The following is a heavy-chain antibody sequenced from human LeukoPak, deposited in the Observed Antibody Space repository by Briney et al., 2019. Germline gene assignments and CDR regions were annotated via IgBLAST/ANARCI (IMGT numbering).Heavy chain of an antibody. J-gene: IGHJ4*02. CDR1: GGTFSNYA. V-gene: IGHV1-69*01. CDR2: IIPIFGAA. D-gene: IGHD6-13*01. CDR3: ARDRAAAGTWFDY. Sequence: SVKVSCKASGGTFSNYAINWVRQAPGQGPEWMGGIIPIFGAANHAQKFQGRVTITADESTSTAYMDLSSLRSEDTAVYYCARDRAAAGTWFDYWGQGTLVTVSS.